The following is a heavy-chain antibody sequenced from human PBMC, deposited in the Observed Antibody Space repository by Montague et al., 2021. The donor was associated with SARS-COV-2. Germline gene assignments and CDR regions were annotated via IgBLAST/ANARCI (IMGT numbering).Heavy chain of an antibody. J-gene: IGHJ6*02. CDR2: IDWDDDK. D-gene: IGHD5-24*01. CDR1: GFSLSTGGMC. V-gene: IGHV2-70*01. CDR3: ARTSVEMATIGAYYYYGMDV. Sequence: PALVKPTQTLTLTCTFSGFSLSTGGMCVSWIRQPPGKALEWLALIDWDDDKYYSTSLKTRLTISKDTSKNQVVPTMTNMDPVDTATYYCARTSVEMATIGAYYYYGMDVWGQGTAVTVSS.